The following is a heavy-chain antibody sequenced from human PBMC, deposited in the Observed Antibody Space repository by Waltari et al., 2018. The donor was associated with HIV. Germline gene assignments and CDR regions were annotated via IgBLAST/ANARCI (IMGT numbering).Heavy chain of an antibody. CDR2: IYDSGRT. D-gene: IGHD3-10*01. Sequence: QVQLQESGPGLVKPSQTLSLTCTVSGGSISNGGYYWSWIRQHPGKGLQWIGYIYDSGRTYYNPSLRSLVTLSVDTSKNRFSLKVKSVTAADTAMYYCARDRDGSGALDYWGQGNLVTVSA. J-gene: IGHJ4*02. CDR1: GGSISNGGYY. V-gene: IGHV4-31*01. CDR3: ARDRDGSGALDY.